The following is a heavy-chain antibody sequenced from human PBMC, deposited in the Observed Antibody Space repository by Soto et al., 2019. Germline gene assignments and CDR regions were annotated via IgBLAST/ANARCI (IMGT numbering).Heavy chain of an antibody. CDR1: GFTFSRYA. D-gene: IGHD3-3*01. Sequence: GGSLRLSCVASGFTFSRYAMSWVRQAPGKGLEWVSGMSASGGGTYYADSVKGRCTISRDNSKNTPYLQINSLRTDDTAVYYCAKDMGDFLSAFDYWGQGTLVTVSS. J-gene: IGHJ4*02. V-gene: IGHV3-23*01. CDR3: AKDMGDFLSAFDY. CDR2: MSASGGGT.